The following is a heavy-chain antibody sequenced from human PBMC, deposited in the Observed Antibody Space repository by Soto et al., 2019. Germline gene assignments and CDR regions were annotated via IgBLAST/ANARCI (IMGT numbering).Heavy chain of an antibody. Sequence: QVQLQESGPGLVKPLETVSLTCTVSGGSLIDDYWNWIRQPPGKGLEWIGYVYYSGSTNYNPSLRSRATISVDRSKNQFSLKLSSVAAADTAVYYCARGNDWKSSTFDIWRHGTMVSVSS. CDR1: GGSLIDDY. CDR3: ARGNDWKSSTFDI. CDR2: VYYSGST. J-gene: IGHJ3*02. V-gene: IGHV4-59*01. D-gene: IGHD2-21*01.